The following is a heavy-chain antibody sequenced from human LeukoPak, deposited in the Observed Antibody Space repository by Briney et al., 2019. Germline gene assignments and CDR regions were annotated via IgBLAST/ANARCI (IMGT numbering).Heavy chain of an antibody. Sequence: GGSLRLSCAASGFTFSSYSMNWVRQAPGKGLEWVSYISSSSSTIYYADSVKGRFTISRDNAKNSPYLQMNSLRAEDTAVYYCARTQEGFWSGYYTGFDYWGQGTLVTVSS. D-gene: IGHD3-3*01. J-gene: IGHJ4*02. CDR1: GFTFSSYS. CDR3: ARTQEGFWSGYYTGFDY. V-gene: IGHV3-48*01. CDR2: ISSSSSTI.